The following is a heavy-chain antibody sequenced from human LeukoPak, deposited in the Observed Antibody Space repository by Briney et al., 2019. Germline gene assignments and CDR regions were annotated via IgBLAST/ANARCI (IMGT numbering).Heavy chain of an antibody. J-gene: IGHJ6*02. D-gene: IGHD2-15*01. CDR1: GFTFGSYW. CDR2: INTDGSST. V-gene: IGHV3-74*01. CDR3: ARDSPRSGGSCRYYYYGMDV. Sequence: PGGSLRLSCAASGFTFGSYWMHWVRQAPGKGLVWVSRINTDGSSTSYADSVKGRFTISRDNAKNTLYLQMNSLRAEDTAVYYCARDSPRSGGSCRYYYYGMDVWGQGTTVTVSS.